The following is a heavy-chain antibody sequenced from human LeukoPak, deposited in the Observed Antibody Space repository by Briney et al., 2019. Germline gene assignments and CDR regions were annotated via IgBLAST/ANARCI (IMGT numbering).Heavy chain of an antibody. CDR2: IKQDGSEK. Sequence: GGSLRLSCAASGFTFSSYWMSWVRQATGKGLEWVANIKQDGSEKYYVDSVKGRFTISRDNAENSLYLQMNRLRAEDTAVYYCARGRGGYDSRLFDYWGQGTLVTVSS. J-gene: IGHJ4*02. D-gene: IGHD5-12*01. CDR1: GFTFSSYW. CDR3: ARGRGGYDSRLFDY. V-gene: IGHV3-7*04.